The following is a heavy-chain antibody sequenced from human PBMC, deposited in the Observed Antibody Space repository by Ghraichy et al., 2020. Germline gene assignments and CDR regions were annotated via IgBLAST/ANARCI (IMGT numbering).Heavy chain of an antibody. CDR2: MYYSGST. Sequence: SETLSLTCTVSGGSISSYYWSWIRQPPGKGLEWIGYMYYSGSTNYNPSLKSRVTISGDTSKNQFSLKVSSVTAADTAVYYCARDRGSGWYSVDYWGQGTLVTVSS. J-gene: IGHJ4*02. V-gene: IGHV4-59*01. CDR1: GGSISSYY. D-gene: IGHD6-19*01. CDR3: ARDRGSGWYSVDY.